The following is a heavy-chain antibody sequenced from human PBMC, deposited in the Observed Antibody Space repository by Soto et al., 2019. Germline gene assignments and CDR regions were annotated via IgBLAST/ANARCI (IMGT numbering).Heavy chain of an antibody. Sequence: SETLSLTCTVSGGSISSYYWSWIRQPPGKGLEWIGYIYYSGSTNYNPSHKSRVNITEDTSKNQNSLKLNSETAAYSAVYYCAALTGYCSGGSCYFQHWGQGTLVTVS. CDR1: GGSISSYY. V-gene: IGHV4-59*08. CDR2: IYYSGST. J-gene: IGHJ1*01. CDR3: AALTGYCSGGSCYFQH. D-gene: IGHD2-15*01.